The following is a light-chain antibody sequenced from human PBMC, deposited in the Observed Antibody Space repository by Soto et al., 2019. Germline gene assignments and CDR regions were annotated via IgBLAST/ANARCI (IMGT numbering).Light chain of an antibody. CDR1: SSDVGAYNF. CDR2: DVS. Sequence: QSALTQPASVSGSPGQSITISCTGTSSDVGAYNFVSWYQQHPGKVPKLMIFDVSSRPSGVSDRFSGSKSGNTASLTISGLQAEDEGDYYCSSYPSSSTQVFGSGTKVTVL. CDR3: SSYPSSSTQV. V-gene: IGLV2-14*03. J-gene: IGLJ1*01.